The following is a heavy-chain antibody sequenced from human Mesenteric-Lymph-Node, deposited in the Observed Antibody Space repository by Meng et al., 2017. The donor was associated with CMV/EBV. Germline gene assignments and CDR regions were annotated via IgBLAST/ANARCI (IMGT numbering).Heavy chain of an antibody. Sequence: GESLKISCAASGFTFSSYEMNWVRQAPGKGLEWVSYISSSGSTIYYADSVKGRFTISRDNAKNSLYLQMNSLRAEDTAVYYCARDLNQNDFWSGYYVYYYYYGMDVWGQGTTVTVSS. V-gene: IGHV3-48*03. CDR1: GFTFSSYE. CDR3: ARDLNQNDFWSGYYVYYYYYGMDV. D-gene: IGHD3-3*01. J-gene: IGHJ6*02. CDR2: ISSSGSTI.